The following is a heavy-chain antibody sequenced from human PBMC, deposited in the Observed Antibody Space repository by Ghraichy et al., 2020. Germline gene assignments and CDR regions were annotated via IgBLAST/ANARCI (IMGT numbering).Heavy chain of an antibody. J-gene: IGHJ3*02. Sequence: SVKVSCKASGGTFSSYAISWVRQAPGQGLEWMGGIIPIFGTANYAQKFQGRVTITADESTSTAYMELSSLRSEDTAVYYCARDRGDGYNSPNLDAFDIWGQGTMVTVSS. CDR3: ARDRGDGYNSPNLDAFDI. D-gene: IGHD5-24*01. CDR1: GGTFSSYA. V-gene: IGHV1-69*13. CDR2: IIPIFGTA.